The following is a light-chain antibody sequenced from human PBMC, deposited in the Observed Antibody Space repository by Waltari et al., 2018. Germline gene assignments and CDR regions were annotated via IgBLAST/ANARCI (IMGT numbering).Light chain of an antibody. V-gene: IGKV3-20*01. Sequence: EIVLTQSPGTLSLSPGERATLSCRASQSIDSTYLAWYRQKPGQPSRLLIYGASNRATGISDRFSGSVSGTDFTLTISRLDPEDFAVYYCQYYDSSPLWTFGQGTKVEIK. J-gene: IGKJ1*01. CDR3: QYYDSSPLWT. CDR2: GAS. CDR1: QSIDSTY.